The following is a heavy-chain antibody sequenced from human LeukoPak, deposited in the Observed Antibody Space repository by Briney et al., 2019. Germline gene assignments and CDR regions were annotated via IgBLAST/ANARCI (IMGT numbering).Heavy chain of an antibody. CDR1: GGSISSYY. D-gene: IGHD2/OR15-2a*01. Sequence: PSETLSLTCTVSGGSISSYYWSWIRQPPRKGLEWIAYIHYSGSTNYNPSLKSRVTISVDTSKNQFSLKLTSVTAADTAVYYCARHGTGGVYGYWGQGTVVTVSS. CDR2: IHYSGST. CDR3: ARHGTGGVYGY. J-gene: IGHJ4*02. V-gene: IGHV4-59*08.